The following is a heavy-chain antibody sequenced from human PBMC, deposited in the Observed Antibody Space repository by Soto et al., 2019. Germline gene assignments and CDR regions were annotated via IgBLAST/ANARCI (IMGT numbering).Heavy chain of an antibody. CDR3: ARVRTYYDSSGSLDY. Sequence: ASVKVSCKACGYTFTGYFMHWVRQAPGQGLEWMGWINPNSGDTNYAQKFQGRVTMTRDMSISTAYMELRRLTSDDTAVYYCARVRTYYDSSGSLDYWGQGTLVTVSS. CDR1: GYTFTGYF. V-gene: IGHV1-2*02. D-gene: IGHD3-22*01. J-gene: IGHJ4*02. CDR2: INPNSGDT.